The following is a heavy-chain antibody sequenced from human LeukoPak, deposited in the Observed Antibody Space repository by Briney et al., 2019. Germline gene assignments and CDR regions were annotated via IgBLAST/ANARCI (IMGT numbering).Heavy chain of an antibody. J-gene: IGHJ3*02. CDR2: IWHAGTSK. D-gene: IGHD5/OR15-5a*01. Sequence: GGSLRLSCAASGFTFSHFAMHWVRQAPGKGLEWVAVIWHAGTSKYCADSVKGRFTISRDNSNNTLYLQMNNLGPEDTALYYCARVPASVYALDIWGQGTMVTISS. CDR1: GFTFSHFA. CDR3: ARVPASVYALDI. V-gene: IGHV3-33*08.